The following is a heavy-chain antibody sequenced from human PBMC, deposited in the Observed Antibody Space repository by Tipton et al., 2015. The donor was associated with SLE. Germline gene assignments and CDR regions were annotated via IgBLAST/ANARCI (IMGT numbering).Heavy chain of an antibody. D-gene: IGHD1-26*01. V-gene: IGHV3-30*03. CDR3: VRVGGD. CDR1: GFTFSTYA. J-gene: IGHJ4*02. CDR2: ISPDGRSS. Sequence: SLRLSCAASGFTFSTYAMNWVCQAPGKGLEWVAVISPDGRSSHYADSVRGRFALSRDNSKNTLYLQMDSLRVEDTAIYYCVRVGGDWGQGTLVTVSS.